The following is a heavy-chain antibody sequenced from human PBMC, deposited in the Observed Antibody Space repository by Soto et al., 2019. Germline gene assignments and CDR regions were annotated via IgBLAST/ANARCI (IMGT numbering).Heavy chain of an antibody. CDR1: GFTFSSYA. CDR2: ISGSGGST. CDR3: AKAHGVLLWFGELNHGIDY. J-gene: IGHJ4*02. D-gene: IGHD3-10*01. Sequence: EVQLLESGGGLVQPGGSLRLSCAASGFTFSSYAMSWVRQAPGKGLEWVSAISGSGGSTYYADSVKGRFTISRDNSKNTLYLQMNSLRAEDTAVYYCAKAHGVLLWFGELNHGIDYWGQGTLVTVSS. V-gene: IGHV3-23*01.